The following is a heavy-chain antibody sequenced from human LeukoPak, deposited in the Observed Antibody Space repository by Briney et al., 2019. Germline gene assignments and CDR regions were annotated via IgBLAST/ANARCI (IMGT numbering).Heavy chain of an antibody. CDR1: GGTFSSYA. CDR2: IIPIFGTA. V-gene: IGHV1-69*05. Sequence: GASVKVSCKASGGTFSSYAISWVRQAPGQGLEWMGGIIPIFGTANYAQKFQGRVTITTDESTSTAYMELSSLRSEDTAVYYCARVGDCSSTSCSFDYWGRGTLVTVSS. D-gene: IGHD2-2*01. CDR3: ARVGDCSSTSCSFDY. J-gene: IGHJ4*02.